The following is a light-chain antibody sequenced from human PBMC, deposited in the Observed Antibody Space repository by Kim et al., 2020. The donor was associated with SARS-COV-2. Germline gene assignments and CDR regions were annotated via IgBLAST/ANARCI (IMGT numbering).Light chain of an antibody. V-gene: IGLV3-21*04. CDR2: YDS. CDR1: NIGSKN. Sequence: SYELTQPPSVSVAPGKTARITCGGNNIGSKNVHWYQQKPGQAPVVVIYYDSDRPSGIPERFSGSNSGNTATLTISRVEAGDEADYYCQGWDRSSDHWVFG. J-gene: IGLJ3*02. CDR3: QGWDRSSDHWV.